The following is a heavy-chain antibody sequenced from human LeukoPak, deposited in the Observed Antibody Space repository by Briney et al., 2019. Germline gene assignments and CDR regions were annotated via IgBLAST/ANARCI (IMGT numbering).Heavy chain of an antibody. CDR1: GFTFSSYE. D-gene: IGHD3-22*01. CDR3: ARDSYGNSGYYYVSDY. Sequence: GGSLRLSCAASGFTFSSYEMNWVRQAPGKGLEWVSYISSSGSTIYYADSVKGRFTISRDNAKNLLYLQMNSLRDEDTAVYYCARDSYGNSGYYYVSDYWGQGTLVTVSS. CDR2: ISSSGSTI. V-gene: IGHV3-48*03. J-gene: IGHJ4*02.